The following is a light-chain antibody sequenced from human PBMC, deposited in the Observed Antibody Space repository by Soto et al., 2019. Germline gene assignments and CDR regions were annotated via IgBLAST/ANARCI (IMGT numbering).Light chain of an antibody. CDR3: QQRSNWPPGIT. CDR2: DAS. CDR1: QSVSSY. V-gene: IGKV3-11*01. J-gene: IGKJ4*01. Sequence: EIVLTQSPATLSLSPGERATLSCRASQSVSSYLAWYQQKPGQAPRLLIYDASNKATGIPARFSGSVSGTDFTLTISSLEPEDFAVYYGQQRSNWPPGITFGGGTKVEIK.